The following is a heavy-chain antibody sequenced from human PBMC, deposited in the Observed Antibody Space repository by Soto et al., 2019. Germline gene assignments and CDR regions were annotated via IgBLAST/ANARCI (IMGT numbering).Heavy chain of an antibody. CDR2: INWKSDI. CDR3: AISQDRGGRTTFIY. Sequence: PGWSLRLACAFSVFTFDDNAMQWVRQAPEKGLEWVSGINWKSDIGYADPVKGRFTISRDNAENSLYLQMNSLRAEDTALYYCAISQDRGGRTTFIYWGQGTQVTAPQ. CDR1: VFTFDDNA. J-gene: IGHJ4*02. V-gene: IGHV3-9*01. D-gene: IGHD3-16*01.